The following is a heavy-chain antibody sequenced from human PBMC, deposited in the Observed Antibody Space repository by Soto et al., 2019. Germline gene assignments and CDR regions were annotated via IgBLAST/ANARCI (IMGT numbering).Heavy chain of an antibody. J-gene: IGHJ4*02. Sequence: QVQLVQSGAEVKKPGSSVKVSSKASGGTFSRYAINWVRQAPGQGLEWMGGIIPMFGTANYAQKFQGRVTITSDESPNTGYMELRSLISEDTAVYYCARDGTLYDSSGYYYLYWGQGTLVTVSS. CDR3: ARDGTLYDSSGYYYLY. D-gene: IGHD3-22*01. CDR1: GGTFSRYA. V-gene: IGHV1-69*01. CDR2: IIPMFGTA.